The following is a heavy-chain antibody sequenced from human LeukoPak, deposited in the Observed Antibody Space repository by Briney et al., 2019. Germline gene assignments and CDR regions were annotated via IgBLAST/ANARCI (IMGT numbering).Heavy chain of an antibody. V-gene: IGHV3-21*01. CDR3: ASSPNSYGHFDY. CDR1: GFTFSSYA. J-gene: IGHJ4*02. D-gene: IGHD5-18*01. Sequence: GRSLRLSCAASGFTFSSYAMHWVRQAPGKGLEWVSSISSSSTYIYYTDSVKGRFTISRDNAKNSLYLQMNSLRAEDTAVYYCASSPNSYGHFDYWGQGTLVTVSS. CDR2: ISSSSTYI.